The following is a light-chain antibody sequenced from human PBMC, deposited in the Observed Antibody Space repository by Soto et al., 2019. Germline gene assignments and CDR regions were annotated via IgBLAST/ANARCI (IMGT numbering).Light chain of an antibody. CDR2: GAS. V-gene: IGKV3-20*01. J-gene: IGKJ1*01. CDR1: QSVSNNY. Sequence: EIVLTQSPGTVSLSPGERATLSCRASQSVSNNYVAWFQQKTGQAPRLLIHGASERATGIPDRFSGSGSGTDFTLTISGLEPEDCAVYCCQQYGRSPWTFGQGTQVDFK. CDR3: QQYGRSPWT.